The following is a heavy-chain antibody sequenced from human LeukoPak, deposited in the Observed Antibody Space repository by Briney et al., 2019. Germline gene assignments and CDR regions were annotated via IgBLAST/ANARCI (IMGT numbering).Heavy chain of an antibody. CDR2: ISGSGGST. CDR3: AKRGGDRSGYHLHYFDY. V-gene: IGHV3-23*01. J-gene: IGHJ4*02. CDR1: GFTFSSYD. D-gene: IGHD1-14*01. Sequence: GGSLRLSCAASGFTFSSYDMSWVRQAPGKGLEWVSAISGSGGSTYYADSVKGRFTISRDNSKNTLYLQMNSLRAEDTAVYYCAKRGGDRSGYHLHYFDYWGQGTLVTVSS.